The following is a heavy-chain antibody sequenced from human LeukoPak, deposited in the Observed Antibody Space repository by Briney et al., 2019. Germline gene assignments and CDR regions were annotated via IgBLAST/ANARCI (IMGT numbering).Heavy chain of an antibody. J-gene: IGHJ3*02. V-gene: IGHV3-74*01. CDR3: ARERGERGRYAFDI. CDR1: GFTFSSYW. D-gene: IGHD3-16*01. CDR2: INSDGSST. Sequence: GGSLRLSCAASGFTFSSYWMHWVRQAPGKGLVWVSRINSDGSSTSYADSVKGRFTISRDNAKNTLYLQMNSLRAEDTAVYYCARERGERGRYAFDIWGQGTMVTVSS.